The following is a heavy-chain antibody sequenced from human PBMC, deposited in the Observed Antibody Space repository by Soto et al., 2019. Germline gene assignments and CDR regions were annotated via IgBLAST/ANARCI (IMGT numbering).Heavy chain of an antibody. CDR3: ARRDAVMSHFDY. J-gene: IGHJ4*02. CDR1: GGSIRSNNW. CDR2: IYHSGNT. D-gene: IGHD3-16*01. Sequence: QLQLQESGPGLVKPSGTLSLTCAVSGGSIRSNNWWSWVRQPPGKGLEWIGEIYHSGNTNYNPSLKSRISMSIDKSNNQFALKFISVTAADAAVYFCARRDAVMSHFDYWGQGSLVSVSS. V-gene: IGHV4-4*02.